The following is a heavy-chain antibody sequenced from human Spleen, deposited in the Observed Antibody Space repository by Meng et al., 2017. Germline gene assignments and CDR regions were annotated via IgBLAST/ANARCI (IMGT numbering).Heavy chain of an antibody. J-gene: IGHJ4*02. CDR3: SRGPTTMAHDFDY. Sequence: QFLLPPLGPVLLKPPDPRTLPCVVSAGSFVDYHTIWIRPPPGKGLDCIGEINHSGITNYNPSLESRATISVDTSQNNLSLKLSSVTAADSAVYSCSRGPTTMAHDFDYWGQGTLVTVSS. CDR2: INHSGIT. D-gene: IGHD4-11*01. CDR1: AGSFVDYH. V-gene: IGHV4-34*01.